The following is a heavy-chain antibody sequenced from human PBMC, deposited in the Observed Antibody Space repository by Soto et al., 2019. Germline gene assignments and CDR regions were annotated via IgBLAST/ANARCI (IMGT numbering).Heavy chain of an antibody. J-gene: IGHJ6*02. V-gene: IGHV4-31*03. D-gene: IGHD6-6*01. CDR2: IYSNGDT. CDR1: SDSMNSGGYY. CDR3: ARRGGSSSGYYYYAMDV. Sequence: SETLSLTCSVSSDSMNSGGYYWSWIRQHPGKGLEWIGYIYSNGDTYYNPSLKSRVTISVDTSKNKFSLNLTSVTAADTAVYYCARRGGSSSGYYYYAMDVWGQGTTVTVSS.